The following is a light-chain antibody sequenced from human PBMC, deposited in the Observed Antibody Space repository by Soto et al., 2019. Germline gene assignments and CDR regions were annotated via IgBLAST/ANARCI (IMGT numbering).Light chain of an antibody. CDR1: QGIKND. J-gene: IGKJ1*01. CDR3: LHDYDYPRT. CDR2: AAS. V-gene: IGKV1-6*01. Sequence: AIQLTQSPSSPSASVGDRVSITCRASQGIKNDLGWYQQKPGKTPKLLIYAASTLQSGVPSRFSGSGSGTDFTLTIRSLQHEDSANYYCLHDYDYPRTFGQGTKVDIK.